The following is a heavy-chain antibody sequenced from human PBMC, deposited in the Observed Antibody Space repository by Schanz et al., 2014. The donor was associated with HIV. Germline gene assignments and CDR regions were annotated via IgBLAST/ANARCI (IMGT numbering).Heavy chain of an antibody. CDR2: IWYDGSNK. J-gene: IGHJ4*03. CDR1: GFTFSSYG. Sequence: QVQLVESGGRVVQPGRSLRLSCAASGFTFSSYGMHWVRQAPGKGLEWVAVIWYDGSNKYYADSVKGRFTISRDNSKNTLYLQMNSLRVEDTAVYYCANEEVPNDYWGQGTTVTVSS. V-gene: IGHV3-33*06. CDR3: ANEEVPNDY.